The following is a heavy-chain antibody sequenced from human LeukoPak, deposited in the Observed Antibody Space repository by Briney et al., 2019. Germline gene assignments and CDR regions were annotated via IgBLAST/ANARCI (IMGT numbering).Heavy chain of an antibody. CDR1: GFTFSNYD. J-gene: IGHJ4*02. V-gene: IGHV3-48*03. Sequence: GGSLRLSCAASGFTFSNYDMNWARQAPGKGLEWVSYISSSPTTIFYADSVKGRFTISRDNAKKSLFLQMNSLRAEDTAVYYCARDTDGSLDYWGQGILVTVAS. CDR3: ARDTDGSLDY. D-gene: IGHD1-26*01. CDR2: ISSSPTTI.